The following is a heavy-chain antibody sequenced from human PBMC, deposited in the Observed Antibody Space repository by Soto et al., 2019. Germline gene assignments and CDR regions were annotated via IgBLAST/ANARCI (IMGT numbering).Heavy chain of an antibody. CDR3: ARGRGYSYGDFDY. CDR1: GGSISSGDYY. Sequence: ASETLSLTCTVSGGSISSGDYYWSWIRQPPGKGLEWIGYIYYSGSTYYNPSLKSRVTISVDTSKNQFSLKLSSVTAADTAVYYCARGRGYSYGDFDYWGQGTLVTVS. D-gene: IGHD5-18*01. V-gene: IGHV4-30-4*01. CDR2: IYYSGST. J-gene: IGHJ4*02.